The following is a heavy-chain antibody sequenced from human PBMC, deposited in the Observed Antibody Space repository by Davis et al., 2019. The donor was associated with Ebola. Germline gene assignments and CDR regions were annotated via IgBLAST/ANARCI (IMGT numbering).Heavy chain of an antibody. Sequence: PGGSLRLSCAASGFTFDDYAMHWVRQAPGKGLEWVSGISWNSGSIGYADSVKGRFTISRDNAKNTLYLQMNSLRAEDTAVYYCARAKRGYSGYDSPGGYWGQGTLVTVSS. CDR2: ISWNSGSI. V-gene: IGHV3-9*01. D-gene: IGHD5-12*01. CDR1: GFTFDDYA. CDR3: ARAKRGYSGYDSPGGY. J-gene: IGHJ4*02.